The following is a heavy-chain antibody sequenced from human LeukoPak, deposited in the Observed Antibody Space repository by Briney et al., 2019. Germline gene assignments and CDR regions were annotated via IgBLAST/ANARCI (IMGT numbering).Heavy chain of an antibody. CDR1: GFTFSSCG. Sequence: GGSLRLSCAASGFTFSSCGVNWVRQAPGKGLGWVSSIGPTGTDRYYADSVRGRFTISTDNAKNSMYLQMDSLRDEDTAVYYCATETIGRHYDYWGQGTLLTVSS. V-gene: IGHV3-21*01. CDR3: ATETIGRHYDY. CDR2: IGPTGTDR. J-gene: IGHJ4*02. D-gene: IGHD1-14*01.